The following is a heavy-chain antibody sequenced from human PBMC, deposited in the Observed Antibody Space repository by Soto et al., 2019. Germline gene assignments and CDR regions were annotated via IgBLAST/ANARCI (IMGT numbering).Heavy chain of an antibody. J-gene: IGHJ3*02. CDR3: ARGVRGAYGLDI. V-gene: IGHV3-74*01. CDR2: INGDGSRT. D-gene: IGHD2-21*01. CDR1: GFTFSSYW. Sequence: EVQLVESGGGLVQPGGSLRLSCGASGFTFSSYWMHWVRQAPGKGLVWVSRINGDGSRTNYADSVKGRFTISRDNAKNELYLQMNSLRAEETAVYYCARGVRGAYGLDIWGQGTMVTVSS.